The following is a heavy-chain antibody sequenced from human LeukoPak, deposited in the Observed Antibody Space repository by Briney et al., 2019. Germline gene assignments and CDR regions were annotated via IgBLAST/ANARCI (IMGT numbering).Heavy chain of an antibody. D-gene: IGHD5-18*01. CDR3: ARVDTVMAYYFDL. CDR2: ICSGGTT. J-gene: IGHJ4*02. V-gene: IGHV3-53*04. CDR1: GVTVSTNC. Sequence: GGSLRLSCAASGVTVSTNCMTWVRPAPGEGLEWVSTICSGGTTYYADSVMGRFTISRHNSRNTLYLQMNSLRAEDTAVYYCARVDTVMAYYFDLWGQGTLVTVSS.